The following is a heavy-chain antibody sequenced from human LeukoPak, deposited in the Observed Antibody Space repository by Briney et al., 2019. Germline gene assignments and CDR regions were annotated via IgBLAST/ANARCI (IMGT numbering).Heavy chain of an antibody. CDR3: ARDLKADGYNYDYFDY. D-gene: IGHD5-24*01. V-gene: IGHV3-30-3*01. CDR1: GFTFSTYA. J-gene: IGHJ4*02. CDR2: ISYDGSNK. Sequence: PGRSLRLSCAASGFTFSTYAMHWVRQAPGKGLEWVAVISYDGSNKYYADSVKGRFTISRDNSKNTLYLQVNSLRAEDTAVYYCARDLKADGYNYDYFDYWGQGTLVTVSS.